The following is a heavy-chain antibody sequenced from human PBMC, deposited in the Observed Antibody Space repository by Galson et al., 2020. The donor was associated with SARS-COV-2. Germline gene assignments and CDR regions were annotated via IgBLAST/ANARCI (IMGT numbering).Heavy chain of an antibody. CDR1: GFTFASYA. CDR3: AKDPRSSSGTDWFDS. V-gene: IGHV3-23*01. D-gene: IGHD6-13*01. CDR2: ISGSAGST. Sequence: GGSLRPSCAASGFTFASYAMSWVRQAPGKGLEWVSSISGSAGSTYYADSVKGRFTISRDNSKNTLYLQINSLRAEDTAEYYCAKDPRSSSGTDWFDSWGQGTLVTVSS. J-gene: IGHJ5*01.